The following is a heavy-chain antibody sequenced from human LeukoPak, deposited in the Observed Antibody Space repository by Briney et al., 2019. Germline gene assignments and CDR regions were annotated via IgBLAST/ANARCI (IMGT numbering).Heavy chain of an antibody. CDR2: INHSGST. Sequence: SETLSLTCTVSGGSISSYYWSWVRQPPGKGLEWIGEINHSGSTNYNPSLKSRVTISVDTSKNQFSLKLSSVTAADTAVYYCATSGRSGYSYGWRSQAFDIWGQGTMVTVSS. CDR1: GGSISSYY. V-gene: IGHV4-34*01. CDR3: ATSGRSGYSYGWRSQAFDI. J-gene: IGHJ3*02. D-gene: IGHD5-18*01.